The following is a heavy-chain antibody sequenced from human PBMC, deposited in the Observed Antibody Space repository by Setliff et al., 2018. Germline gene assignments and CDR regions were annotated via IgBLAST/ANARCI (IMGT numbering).Heavy chain of an antibody. CDR3: ARPGGGWRSFDI. Sequence: GGSLRLSCAASRVTFSNYWMSWVRQAPGKGLEWVAYISGSGNTIYYADSVKGRFTISRDKHSLYLQMNSLRAEETAVYYCARPGGGWRSFDIWGQGTVVTVSS. J-gene: IGHJ3*02. CDR1: RVTFSNYW. CDR2: ISGSGNTI. V-gene: IGHV3-11*04. D-gene: IGHD2-15*01.